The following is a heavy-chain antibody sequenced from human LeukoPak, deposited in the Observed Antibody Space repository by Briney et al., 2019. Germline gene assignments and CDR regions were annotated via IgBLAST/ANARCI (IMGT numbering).Heavy chain of an antibody. J-gene: IGHJ4*02. CDR3: ARDWGYCINGVCYAFDY. CDR2: IYHSGST. V-gene: IGHV4-4*02. Sequence: SGTLSLTCAVSGGSISSRNWWSWVRQPPGKGLEWIGEIYHSGSTNYNPSLKTRVTISVDKSKNQFSLKLSSVTAADTAVYYCARDWGYCINGVCYAFDYWGQGTLVTVSS. CDR1: GGSISSRNW. D-gene: IGHD2-8*01.